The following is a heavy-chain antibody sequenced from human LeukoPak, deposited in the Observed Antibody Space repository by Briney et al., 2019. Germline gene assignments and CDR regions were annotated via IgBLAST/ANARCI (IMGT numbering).Heavy chain of an antibody. D-gene: IGHD5-24*01. J-gene: IGHJ4*02. CDR2: IYYSGST. CDR3: ARDQRDGYSEFDY. Sequence: SETLSLTCTVSGGSISSGDYYWSWIRQPPGKGLEWIGYIYYSGSTYYNPSLKSRVTISVDTSKNQFSLKLSSVTAADTAVYYCARDQRDGYSEFDYWGQGTLVTVSS. CDR1: GGSISSGDYY. V-gene: IGHV4-30-4*02.